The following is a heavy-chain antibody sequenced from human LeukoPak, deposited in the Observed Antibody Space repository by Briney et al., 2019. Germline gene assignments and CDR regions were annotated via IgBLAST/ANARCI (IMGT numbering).Heavy chain of an antibody. CDR3: ARGREPGYDFWSGYFPMDV. CDR2: MNPNSGNT. Sequence: ASVKVSCKASGYTFTSYDINWVRQATGQGLEWMGWMNPNSGNTGYAQKFQGRVTMTRNTSISTAHMELSSLRSEDTAVYYCARGREPGYDFWSGYFPMDVWGQGTTVTVSS. J-gene: IGHJ6*02. CDR1: GYTFTSYD. D-gene: IGHD3-3*01. V-gene: IGHV1-8*01.